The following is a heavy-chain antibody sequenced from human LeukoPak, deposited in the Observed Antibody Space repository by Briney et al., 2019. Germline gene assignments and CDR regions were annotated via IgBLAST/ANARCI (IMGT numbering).Heavy chain of an antibody. CDR3: ARGGAYGMMGY. D-gene: IGHD4-17*01. Sequence: GGSLRLSCAASGFTFSSYAMSWVRQAPGKWLEWVSAISGSGGSTYYADSVKGRSTISRDNAKNSLYLHMNSLRGDDTAIYYCARGGAYGMMGYWGQGTLVTVSS. CDR2: ISGSGGST. J-gene: IGHJ4*02. V-gene: IGHV3-23*01. CDR1: GFTFSSYA.